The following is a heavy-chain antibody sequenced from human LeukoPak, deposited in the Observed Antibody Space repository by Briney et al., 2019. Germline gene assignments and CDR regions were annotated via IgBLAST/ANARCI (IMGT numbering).Heavy chain of an antibody. CDR3: AKTPY. CDR1: GFSFRTYA. J-gene: IGHJ4*02. Sequence: PGGSLRLSCAASGFSFRTYAMNWVRQAPGKGLEWVSTITNNGDATYYAASVKGRFTISRDNSKNTLYLQMNSLRAEDTAIYYCAKTPYWRQGTLVTVSS. CDR2: ITNNGDAT. V-gene: IGHV3-23*01.